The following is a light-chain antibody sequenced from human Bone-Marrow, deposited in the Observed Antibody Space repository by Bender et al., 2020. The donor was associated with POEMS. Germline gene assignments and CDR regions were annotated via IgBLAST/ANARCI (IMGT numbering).Light chain of an antibody. CDR1: SSDIGSSNL. CDR3: SSYTSSNTLV. Sequence: QSALTQPASVSGSPGQSITISCTGTSSDIGSSNLVSWYQQHPGKAPKLLIYEVNHRPSGISDRFSGSKSANTASLTISGLQAEDEADYYCSSYTSSNTLVFGGGTKLTVL. J-gene: IGLJ2*01. CDR2: EVN. V-gene: IGLV2-14*02.